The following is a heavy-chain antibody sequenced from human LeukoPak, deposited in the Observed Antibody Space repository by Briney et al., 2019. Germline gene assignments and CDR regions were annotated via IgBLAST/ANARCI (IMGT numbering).Heavy chain of an antibody. CDR1: GFTFSSYA. D-gene: IGHD5-12*01. CDR3: TAWQPFYYYYGMDV. CDR2: ISYDGSKK. Sequence: GGSLRLSCAASGFTFSSYAMHWVRRAPVKGLEWVAVISYDGSKKYYADSVKGRFTISRDNSKNTLYLQMNSLRAEDTAVYYCTAWQPFYYYYGMDVWGQGTTVTVSS. J-gene: IGHJ6*02. V-gene: IGHV3-30-3*01.